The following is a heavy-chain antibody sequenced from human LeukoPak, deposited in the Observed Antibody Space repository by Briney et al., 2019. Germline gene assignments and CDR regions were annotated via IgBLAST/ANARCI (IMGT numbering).Heavy chain of an antibody. CDR2: IYYSGST. CDR3: ARGSYYYMDL. J-gene: IGHJ6*03. Sequence: SETLSLTCTVSGGSISTYYWSWIRQLPGKGLEWIGYIYYSGSTNYNPSLQSRVIISVDTSKSQFSLNLTSVTAADTAVYYCARGSYYYMDLWGTGTTVTVSS. V-gene: IGHV4-59*01. CDR1: GGSISTYY.